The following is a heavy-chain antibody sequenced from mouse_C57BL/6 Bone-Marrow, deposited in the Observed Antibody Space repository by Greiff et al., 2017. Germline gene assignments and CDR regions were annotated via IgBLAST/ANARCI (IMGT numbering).Heavy chain of an antibody. CDR3: ARSLSTAQATLFDY. D-gene: IGHD3-2*02. CDR1: GYTFTSYW. J-gene: IGHJ2*01. V-gene: IGHV1-72*01. CDR2: IDPNSGGT. Sequence: QVQLKQPGAELVKPGASVKLSCKASGYTFTSYWMHWVKQRPGRGLEWSGRIDPNSGGTKYNEKFKSKATLTVDKPSSTAYMQLSSLTSEDSAVYYCARSLSTAQATLFDYWGQGTTLTVSS.